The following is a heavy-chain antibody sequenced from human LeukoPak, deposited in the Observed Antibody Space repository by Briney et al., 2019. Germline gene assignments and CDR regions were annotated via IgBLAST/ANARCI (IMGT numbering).Heavy chain of an antibody. CDR1: GYTFTSYD. CDR2: MNPISGNT. J-gene: IGHJ4*02. Sequence: GASVKVSCKASGYTFTSYDINWVRQATGQGLEWMGWMNPISGNTGYAQKFQGRVTMTRNTSISTAYMELSSLRSEDTAVYYCAREMATKAYVIDYWGQGTLVTVSS. V-gene: IGHV1-8*01. D-gene: IGHD5-24*01. CDR3: AREMATKAYVIDY.